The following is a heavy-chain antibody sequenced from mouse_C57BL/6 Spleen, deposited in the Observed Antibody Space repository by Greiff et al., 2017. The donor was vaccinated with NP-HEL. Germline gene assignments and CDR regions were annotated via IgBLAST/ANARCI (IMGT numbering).Heavy chain of an antibody. J-gene: IGHJ4*01. D-gene: IGHD1-1*01. CDR3: ASLTTVGDYYAMDY. CDR2: ISGGGGNT. CDR1: GFTFSSYT. V-gene: IGHV5-9*01. Sequence: EVQRVESGGGLVKPGGSLKLSCAASGFTFSSYTMSWVRQTPEKRLAWVATISGGGGNTYYPDSVKGRFTISRDNAKNTLYLQMSSLRSEDTALYYCASLTTVGDYYAMDYWGQGTSVTVSS.